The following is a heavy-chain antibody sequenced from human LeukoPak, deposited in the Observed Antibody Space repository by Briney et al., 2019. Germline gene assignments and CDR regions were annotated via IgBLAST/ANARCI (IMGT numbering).Heavy chain of an antibody. CDR1: GFTFTNYA. V-gene: IGHV3-48*03. CDR2: ISSSGSTI. J-gene: IGHJ4*02. D-gene: IGHD2-2*02. Sequence: GGSLRLSCVASGFTFTNYAMTWVRQAPGKGLDWVSYISSSGSTIHYADSVKGRFTISRDNAKNSLYLQMNSLRAEDTAVYYCARGLIPSTSFDYWGQGTLVTVSS. CDR3: ARGLIPSTSFDY.